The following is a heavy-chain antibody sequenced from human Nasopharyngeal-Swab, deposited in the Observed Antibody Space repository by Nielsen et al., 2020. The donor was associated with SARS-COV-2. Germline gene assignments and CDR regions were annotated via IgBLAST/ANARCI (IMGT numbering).Heavy chain of an antibody. CDR3: ARSVVWVGAAPSAVWGYFDY. V-gene: IGHV4-30-4*01. Sequence: CPAPGKGLEWVGYIYYSGSTYYNPSLKSRVTISVDTSKNQFSLKLSSVTAADTAVYYCARSVVWVGAAPSAVWGYFDYWGQGTLVTVSS. D-gene: IGHD2-15*01. J-gene: IGHJ4*02. CDR2: IYYSGST.